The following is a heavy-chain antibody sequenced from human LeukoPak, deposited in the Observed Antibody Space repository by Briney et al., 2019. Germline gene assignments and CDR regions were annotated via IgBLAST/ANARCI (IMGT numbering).Heavy chain of an antibody. Sequence: GESLKISCKGSEYSFTSYWIGWVRQMPGKGLEWMGIIYPGDSETRYSPSFQGQVTFSADKSISTAYLQWSSLKASDTAMYYCARALVGAKDAFDIWGQGTMVTVSS. CDR1: EYSFTSYW. D-gene: IGHD1-26*01. CDR2: IYPGDSET. J-gene: IGHJ3*02. CDR3: ARALVGAKDAFDI. V-gene: IGHV5-51*01.